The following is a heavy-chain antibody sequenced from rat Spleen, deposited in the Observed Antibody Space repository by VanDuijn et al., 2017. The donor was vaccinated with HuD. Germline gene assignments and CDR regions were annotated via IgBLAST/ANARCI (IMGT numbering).Heavy chain of an antibody. CDR1: GFSLTDYS. J-gene: IGHJ3*01. CDR2: MKYDGDT. Sequence: QVQLKESGPGLMQPSETLSLTCTVSGFSLTDYSVHWVRQPPGKGLEWMGRMKYDGDTYYNSVFKSRLSISRDTSKSQVFLRVNSLQTEDTALYYCARDDYRGWFAYWGQGTLVTVSS. D-gene: IGHD1-1*01. V-gene: IGHV2S30*01. CDR3: ARDDYRGWFAY.